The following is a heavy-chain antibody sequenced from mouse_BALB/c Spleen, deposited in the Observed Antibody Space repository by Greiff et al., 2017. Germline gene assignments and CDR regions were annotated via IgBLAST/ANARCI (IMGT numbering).Heavy chain of an antibody. D-gene: IGHD2-10*01. Sequence: VQLQQSGAELVRPGTSVKVSCKASGYAFTNYLIEWVKQRPGQGLEWIGVINPGSGGTNYNEKFKGKATLTADKSSSTAYMQLSSLTSDDSAVYFCARPYYGNSFAYWGQVTLVTVSA. V-gene: IGHV1-54*01. J-gene: IGHJ3*01. CDR2: INPGSGGT. CDR1: GYAFTNYL. CDR3: ARPYYGNSFAY.